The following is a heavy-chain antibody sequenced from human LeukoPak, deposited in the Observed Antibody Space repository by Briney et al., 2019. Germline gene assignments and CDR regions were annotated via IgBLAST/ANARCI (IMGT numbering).Heavy chain of an antibody. J-gene: IGHJ3*02. V-gene: IGHV3-21*04. CDR2: ISSSSSHI. Sequence: GGSLRLSCAASGFTFSSYSMNWVRQAPGKGLEWVSSISSSSSHIHSADSVKGRFTISRDNSKNTLYLQMNSLRADDTAVYYCAKDWPSEWQQLPDYDAFDIWGQGTMVTVSS. D-gene: IGHD6-13*01. CDR1: GFTFSSYS. CDR3: AKDWPSEWQQLPDYDAFDI.